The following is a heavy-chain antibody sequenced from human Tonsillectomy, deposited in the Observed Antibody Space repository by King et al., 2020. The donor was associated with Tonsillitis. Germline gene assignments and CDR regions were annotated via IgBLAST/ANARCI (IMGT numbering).Heavy chain of an antibody. CDR1: GFTFSSSV. CDR3: AKVNYDILTHFDY. J-gene: IGHJ4*02. D-gene: IGHD3-9*01. Sequence: VQLVESGGGLVQPGGSLRLSCAASGFTFSSSVMSWVRQAPGKGLEWVSTISGSGGSTYYADSVKGRFTISRDNSKNTLYLQMNSLRAEDTAVYYCAKVNYDILTHFDYWGQGTLVTVSS. CDR2: ISGSGGST. V-gene: IGHV3-23*04.